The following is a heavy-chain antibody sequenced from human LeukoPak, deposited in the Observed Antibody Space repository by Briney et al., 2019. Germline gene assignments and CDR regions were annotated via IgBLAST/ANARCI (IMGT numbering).Heavy chain of an antibody. D-gene: IGHD5-18*01. CDR2: ISYSGST. Sequence: SETLSPTCTVSGGFISTYYWSWIRQPPGKGLEWIGFISYSGSTYHNPSLKSRVTMSVDTSKNQFSLNLRSVTAADTAVYYCARGGGSGYSYGWGQGTLVTVSS. V-gene: IGHV4-59*01. CDR3: ARGGGSGYSYG. CDR1: GGFISTYY. J-gene: IGHJ4*02.